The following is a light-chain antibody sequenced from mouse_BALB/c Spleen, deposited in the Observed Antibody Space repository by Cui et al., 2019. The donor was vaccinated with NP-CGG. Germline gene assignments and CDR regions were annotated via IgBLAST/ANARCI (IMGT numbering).Light chain of an antibody. Sequence: QAVVTQESALTTSPGETVTLTCRSSTGPVTTSNYANWVQEKSDHLFTGLIGGTNNRPPGVPARFSGSLIGDKAALTITVAQTEDEAIYFCTLWYSNHWVFGGGTKLTVL. V-gene: IGLV1*01. CDR3: TLWYSNHWV. CDR1: TGPVTTSNY. J-gene: IGLJ1*01. CDR2: GTN.